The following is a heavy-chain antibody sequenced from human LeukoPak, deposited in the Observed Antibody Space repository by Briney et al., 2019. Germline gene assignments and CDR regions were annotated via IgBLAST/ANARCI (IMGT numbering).Heavy chain of an antibody. CDR1: GFSRRPSGGG. CDR3: AHVYCSSTTCYGIRWFDP. Sequence: SGPTLVKPSQTLTLTCTFSGFSRRPSGGGVGWIRQPPGRALEWLALIYCDDDKRYSPSLKSRLTITKDTSKNQVVLTMTNMDPVDTATYYCAHVYCSSTTCYGIRWFDPWGQGTLGTVPS. D-gene: IGHD2-2*01. J-gene: IGHJ5*02. CDR2: IYCDDDK. V-gene: IGHV2-5*02.